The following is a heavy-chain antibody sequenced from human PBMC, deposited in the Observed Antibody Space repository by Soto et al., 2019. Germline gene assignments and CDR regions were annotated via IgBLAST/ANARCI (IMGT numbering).Heavy chain of an antibody. J-gene: IGHJ4*02. CDR3: ARGYIYFDS. CDR1: GVSFSGYN. Sequence: QVQLQQWGAGLLKPSESLSITCAVYGVSFSGYNWSWIRQPPVKGLAWIGESNHSGITNYNPSLTSRVPISVDTSKNQFSLKLRSVTAADTAVYYCARGYIYFDSWGPGTLVTV. D-gene: IGHD2-15*01. V-gene: IGHV4-34*01. CDR2: SNHSGIT.